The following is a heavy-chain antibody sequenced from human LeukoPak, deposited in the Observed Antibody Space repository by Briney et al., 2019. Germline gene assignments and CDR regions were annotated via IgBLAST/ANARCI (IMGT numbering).Heavy chain of an antibody. D-gene: IGHD3-10*01. Sequence: ASVKVSCKASRATFSNYAISWVRQAPGQGLEWMGGIISIFGTTNYAQKFQGRVTISADESTSTAYMELSSLRSEDTAVYYCARDLTMVRGARYRPYNWFDPWGQGTLVTASP. J-gene: IGHJ5*02. CDR2: IISIFGTT. CDR1: RATFSNYA. V-gene: IGHV1-69*13. CDR3: ARDLTMVRGARYRPYNWFDP.